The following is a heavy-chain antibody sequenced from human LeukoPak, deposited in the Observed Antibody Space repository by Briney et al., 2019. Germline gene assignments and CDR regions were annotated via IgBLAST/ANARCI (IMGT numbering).Heavy chain of an antibody. CDR2: TNHSGST. CDR3: ARDPANYKVETPEFDY. D-gene: IGHD4-23*01. V-gene: IGHV4-34*01. J-gene: IGHJ4*02. CDR1: GGSFSGYH. Sequence: SETLSLTCAVYGGSFSGYHWSWIRQSPGKGLEWIGETNHSGSTNYNPSLKSRVTISVDTSKNQFSLKLSSVTAADTAVYYCARDPANYKVETPEFDYWGQGTLVTVSS.